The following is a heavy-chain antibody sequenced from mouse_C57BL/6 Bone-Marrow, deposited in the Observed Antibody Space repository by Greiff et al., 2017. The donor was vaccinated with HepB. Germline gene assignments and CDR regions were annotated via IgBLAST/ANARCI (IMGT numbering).Heavy chain of an antibody. CDR3: ARDYYDYDWYFDV. CDR1: GISITTGNYR. D-gene: IGHD2-4*01. Sequence: EVKLMESGPGLVKPSQTVFLTCTVTGISITTGNYRWSWIRQFPGNKLEWKGYIYYSGTITYNPSLTSRTTITRDTPKNQFFLEMNSLTAEDTATYYCARDYYDYDWYFDVWGTGTTVTVSS. V-gene: IGHV3-5*01. J-gene: IGHJ1*03. CDR2: IYYSGTI.